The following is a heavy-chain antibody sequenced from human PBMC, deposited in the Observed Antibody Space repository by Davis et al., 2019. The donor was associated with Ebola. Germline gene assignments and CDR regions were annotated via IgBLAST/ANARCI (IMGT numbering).Heavy chain of an antibody. D-gene: IGHD3-3*01. CDR3: AKSGLSFGVVKYHYGMTV. CDR2: ISGSGGST. J-gene: IGHJ6*04. V-gene: IGHV3-23*01. Sequence: GGSLRLSCAASGFTFSSYAMTWVRQAPGKGLEWVSAISGSGGSTYYADSVKGRFTISRDNSKKTLYLQMNSMRAEDTAVYYCAKSGLSFGVVKYHYGMTVWAKGPRSPSPQ. CDR1: GFTFSSYA.